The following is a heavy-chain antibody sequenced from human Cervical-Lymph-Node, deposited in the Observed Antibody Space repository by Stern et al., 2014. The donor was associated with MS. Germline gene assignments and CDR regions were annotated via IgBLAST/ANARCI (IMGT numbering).Heavy chain of an antibody. CDR3: ARSHVAY. J-gene: IGHJ4*02. V-gene: IGHV3-30-3*01. CDR1: GFTISNYA. Sequence: VQLVESGGGVVQPGRSLRLSCATSGFTISNYALHCVRQAPGKGLEWVAVISNDGGNKHYADSVKGRFTISRDNSNNTLYLQMNSLRPEDTAVYYCARSHVAYWGQGTLVTVSS. D-gene: IGHD3-3*01. CDR2: ISNDGGNK.